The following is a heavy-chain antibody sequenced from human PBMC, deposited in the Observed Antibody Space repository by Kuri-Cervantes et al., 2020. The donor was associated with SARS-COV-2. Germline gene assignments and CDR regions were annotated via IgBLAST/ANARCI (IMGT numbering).Heavy chain of an antibody. CDR1: GYTFTSYG. D-gene: IGHD2-15*01. V-gene: IGHV1-18*01. CDR2: ISAYNGNT. CDR3: ARVGIVVVVAAIPDWFDP. J-gene: IGHJ5*02. Sequence: ASVKGCCKASGYTFTSYGISWVRQAPGQGLEWMGWISAYNGNTNYAQKLQGRVTMTTDTSTSTAYMELRSLRSDDTAVYYCARVGIVVVVAAIPDWFDPWGQGTLVTVSS.